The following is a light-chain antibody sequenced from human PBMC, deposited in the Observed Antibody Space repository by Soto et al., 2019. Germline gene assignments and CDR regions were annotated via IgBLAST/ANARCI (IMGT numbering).Light chain of an antibody. V-gene: IGLV7-46*01. Sequence: QAVVTQDPSLTVSPGVTFTLTCGSITGAVTTGHYPYWFQQKPGQAPKKLIYDTSNKHSWKPARFSGFLLGDKAALNLSGEQPEDEAEYYSLLSYNGTYVFGHGKKVTVL. CDR2: DTS. CDR3: LLSYNGTYV. CDR1: TGAVTTGHY. J-gene: IGLJ1*01.